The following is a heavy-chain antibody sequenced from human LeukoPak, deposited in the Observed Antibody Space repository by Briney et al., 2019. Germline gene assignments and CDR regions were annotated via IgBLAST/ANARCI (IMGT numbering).Heavy chain of an antibody. J-gene: IGHJ4*02. V-gene: IGHV4-39*07. Sequence: KSSETLSLTCTVSGGSISSGDYYWSWIRQPPGKGLEWIGEINHSGSTNYNPSLKSRVTISVDTSKNQFSLKLSSVTAADTAVYYCARLKGGQRLWEVSIREYYFDYWGQGTLVTVSS. CDR3: ARLKGGQRLWEVSIREYYFDY. D-gene: IGHD3-16*02. CDR1: GGSISSGDYY. CDR2: INHSGST.